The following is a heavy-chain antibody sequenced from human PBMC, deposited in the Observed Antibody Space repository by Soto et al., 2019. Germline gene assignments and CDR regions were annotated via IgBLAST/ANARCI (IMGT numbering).Heavy chain of an antibody. CDR1: GFTFSSYW. Sequence: GGSLRLSCAASGFTFSSYWMSWVRQAPGRGLEWMANIKYDGSEKYYVDSVKGRLTFSRDNAKNSLYLQMNSLRAEDTAVYYCASSPHKDSRPDYWGQGTLVTVSS. V-gene: IGHV3-7*03. J-gene: IGHJ4*02. D-gene: IGHD3-22*01. CDR2: IKYDGSEK. CDR3: ASSPHKDSRPDY.